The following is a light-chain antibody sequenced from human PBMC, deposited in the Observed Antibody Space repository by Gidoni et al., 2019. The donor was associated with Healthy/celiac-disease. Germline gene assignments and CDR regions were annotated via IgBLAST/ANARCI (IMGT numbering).Light chain of an antibody. CDR1: QSVSSY. Sequence: EIVLTQSPATLSLSPGERATLSCRASQSVSSYLAWYQQKPVQAPRLLIYDASNRATGIPARFSGSGSGTDFTLTISSLEPEDFAVYYCQQRSNWPPTFGQXTRLEIK. J-gene: IGKJ5*01. V-gene: IGKV3-11*01. CDR3: QQRSNWPPT. CDR2: DAS.